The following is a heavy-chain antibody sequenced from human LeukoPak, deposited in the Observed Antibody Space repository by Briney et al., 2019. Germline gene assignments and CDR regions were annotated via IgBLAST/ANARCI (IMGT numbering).Heavy chain of an antibody. V-gene: IGHV3-48*03. D-gene: IGHD3-9*01. CDR3: AMSYDILTGYTSYFDY. CDR2: ISSSGSTI. J-gene: IGHJ4*02. Sequence: GGSLRLSCAASGFTFSSYEMNWVRQAPGKGLEWVSYISSSGSTIYYADSVKGRFTISRDNAKNSLYLQMNSLRAEDTAVYYCAMSYDILTGYTSYFDYWGQGTLVTVSS. CDR1: GFTFSSYE.